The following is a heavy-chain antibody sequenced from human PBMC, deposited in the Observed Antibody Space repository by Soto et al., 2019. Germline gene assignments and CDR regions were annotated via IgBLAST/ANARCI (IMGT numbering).Heavy chain of an antibody. Sequence: SETLSLTCAVYGGSFSGYYWSWIRQPPGKGLEWIGEINHSGSTNYNPSLKSRVTISVDTSKNQFSLKLSSVTAADTAVYYCARARIVVVPAAPNGWFDPWGQGTLVTVSS. CDR1: GGSFSGYY. V-gene: IGHV4-34*01. D-gene: IGHD2-2*01. J-gene: IGHJ5*02. CDR3: ARARIVVVPAAPNGWFDP. CDR2: INHSGST.